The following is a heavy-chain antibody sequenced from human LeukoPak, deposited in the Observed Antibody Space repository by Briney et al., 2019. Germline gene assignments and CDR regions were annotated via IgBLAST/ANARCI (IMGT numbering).Heavy chain of an antibody. D-gene: IGHD3-10*01. CDR1: GGSISSYY. J-gene: IGHJ3*02. CDR3: ARLWFGELLGAFDI. Sequence: PSETLSLTCTVSGGSISSYYWSWIRQPPGKGLEWIGYIYKSGSTNYNPSLKSRVTISADTSKNQFSLKLSSVTAADTAVYYCARLWFGELLGAFDIWGQGTMVTVSS. CDR2: IYKSGST. V-gene: IGHV4-59*08.